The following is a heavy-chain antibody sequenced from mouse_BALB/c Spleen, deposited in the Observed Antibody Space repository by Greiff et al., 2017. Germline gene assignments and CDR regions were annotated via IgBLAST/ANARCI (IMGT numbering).Heavy chain of an antibody. V-gene: IGHV2-6-7*01. CDR3: ARALFTTVVRYAMDY. Sequence: QVQLKESGPGLVAPSQSLSITCTVSGFSLTGYGVNWVRQPPGKGLEWLGMIWGDGSTDYNSALKSRLSISKDNSKSQVFLKMNSLQTDDTARYYCARALFTTVVRYAMDYWGQGTSVTVSS. CDR1: GFSLTGYG. D-gene: IGHD1-1*01. J-gene: IGHJ4*01. CDR2: IWGDGST.